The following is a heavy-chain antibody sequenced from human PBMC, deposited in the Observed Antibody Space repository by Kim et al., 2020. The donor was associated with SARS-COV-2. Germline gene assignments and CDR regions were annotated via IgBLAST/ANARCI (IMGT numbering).Heavy chain of an antibody. D-gene: IGHD6-13*01. CDR2: SGST. J-gene: IGHJ3*02. V-gene: IGHV4-34*01. CDR3: ARGGIAGI. Sequence: SGSTNYNPSLKSRVTISVDTSKNQFSLKLSSVTAADTAVYYCARGGIAGIWGQGTMVTVSS.